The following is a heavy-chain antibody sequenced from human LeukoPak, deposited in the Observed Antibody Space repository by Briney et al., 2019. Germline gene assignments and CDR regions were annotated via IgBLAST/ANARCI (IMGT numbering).Heavy chain of an antibody. CDR3: ARGETGTLTNDY. Sequence: ASVKVSCKASGYTFTSYDINWVRQATGQGLEWMGWMNPNSGNTGYAQKFQGRVTMTRNTSISTAYMELSSLRSEGTAVYYCARGETGTLTNDYWGQGTLVTVSS. CDR1: GYTFTSYD. CDR2: MNPNSGNT. J-gene: IGHJ4*02. V-gene: IGHV1-8*01. D-gene: IGHD1-7*01.